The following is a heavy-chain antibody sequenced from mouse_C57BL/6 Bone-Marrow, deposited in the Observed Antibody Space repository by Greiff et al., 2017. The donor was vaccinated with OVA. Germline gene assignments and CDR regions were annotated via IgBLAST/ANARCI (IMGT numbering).Heavy chain of an antibody. V-gene: IGHV1-76*01. J-gene: IGHJ3*01. CDR3: AIYDGYYGVAY. D-gene: IGHD2-3*01. CDR1: GYTFTDYY. Sequence: VQLQHSGAELVRPGASVKLSCKASGYTFTDYYINWVKQRPGQGLEWIARIYPGSGNTYYNEKFKGKATLTAEKSSSTAYMQLSSLTSEDSAVYFCAIYDGYYGVAYWGQGTLVTVSA. CDR2: IYPGSGNT.